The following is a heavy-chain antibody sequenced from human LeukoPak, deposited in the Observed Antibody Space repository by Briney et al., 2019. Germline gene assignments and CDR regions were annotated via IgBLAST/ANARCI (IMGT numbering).Heavy chain of an antibody. CDR2: IIPIFNTA. CDR1: GGTFSSYA. CDR3: ARSYGDYDEEDYYYHYYMDV. V-gene: IGHV1-69*05. J-gene: IGHJ6*03. D-gene: IGHD4-17*01. Sequence: GSSVKVSCKASGGTFSSYAISWVRRAPGQGLEWMGGIIPIFNTANYAQKFQDRVTITTDGSTTTAYMELSSLRSEDTAVYYCARSYGDYDEEDYYYHYYMDVWGKGTTVTVSS.